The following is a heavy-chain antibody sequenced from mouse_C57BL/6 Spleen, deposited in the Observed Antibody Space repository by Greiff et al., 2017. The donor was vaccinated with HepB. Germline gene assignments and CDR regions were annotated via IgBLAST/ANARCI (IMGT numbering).Heavy chain of an antibody. Sequence: VQLQQSGAELVKPGASVKVSCKASGYTFTSYWMHWVKQRPGQGLEWIGRIHPSDSDTNYNQKFKGKATLTVDKSSSTAYMQLSSLTSEDSAVYYCAIGYGNYGGFAYWGQGTLVTVSA. CDR1: GYTFTSYW. V-gene: IGHV1-74*01. D-gene: IGHD2-1*01. CDR2: IHPSDSDT. J-gene: IGHJ3*01. CDR3: AIGYGNYGGFAY.